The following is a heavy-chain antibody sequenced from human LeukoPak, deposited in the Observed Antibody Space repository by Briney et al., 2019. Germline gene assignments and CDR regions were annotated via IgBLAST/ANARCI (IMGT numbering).Heavy chain of an antibody. D-gene: IGHD2-8*01. CDR3: ARGSGSLPGYCTNGVCYTY. CDR2: MNPNSGNT. Sequence: ASVKVSCKASGYTFTSYDINWVRQATGQGLEWMGWMNPNSGNTGYAQKFQGRVTITRNTSISTAYMELSSLRSEDTAVYYCARGSGSLPGYCTNGVCYTYWGQGTLVTVSS. J-gene: IGHJ4*02. V-gene: IGHV1-8*03. CDR1: GYTFTSYD.